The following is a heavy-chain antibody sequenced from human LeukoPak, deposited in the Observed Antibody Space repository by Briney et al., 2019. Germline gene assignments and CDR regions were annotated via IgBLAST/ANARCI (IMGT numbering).Heavy chain of an antibody. CDR3: ARDIWNDGYYGMDV. CDR1: GGSISSGGYY. D-gene: IGHD1-1*01. CDR2: IYYSGST. Sequence: SQTLSLTCTVSGGSISSGGYYWSWIRQHPGKGLEWIGYIYYSGSTYYNPSLKSRVTILADTSKNQFSLKLSSVTAADTAVYYCARDIWNDGYYGMDVWGKGTTVTVSS. J-gene: IGHJ6*04. V-gene: IGHV4-31*03.